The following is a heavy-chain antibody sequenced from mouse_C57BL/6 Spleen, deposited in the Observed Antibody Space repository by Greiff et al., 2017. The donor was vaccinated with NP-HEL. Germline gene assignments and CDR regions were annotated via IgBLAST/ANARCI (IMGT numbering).Heavy chain of an antibody. Sequence: VQLQQPGAELVRPGTSVKLSCKASGYTFTSYWMHWVKQRPGQGLEWIGVIDPSDSYTNYNQKFKGKATLTVDTSSSTAYMQLSSLTSGGSGGYYWARAGRGTGPAWFACWGQETLVTVSA. CDR1: GYTFTSYW. CDR2: IDPSDSYT. J-gene: IGHJ3*01. V-gene: IGHV1-59*01. D-gene: IGHD4-1*01. CDR3: ARAGRGTGPAWFAC.